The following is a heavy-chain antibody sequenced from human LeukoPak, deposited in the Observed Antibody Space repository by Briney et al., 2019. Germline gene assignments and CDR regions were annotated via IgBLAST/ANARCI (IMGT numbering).Heavy chain of an antibody. Sequence: PSETLSLTCTVSGGSLSSYYWSWIRQPPGKGRERIGYIYYSGSTNYNPSLKSRVTISVDTSKNQFSLKLSSVTAADTAVYYCARDMAYCGGDCLPDYWGQGTLVTVSS. CDR1: GGSLSSYY. CDR3: ARDMAYCGGDCLPDY. D-gene: IGHD2-21*02. CDR2: IYYSGST. J-gene: IGHJ4*02. V-gene: IGHV4-59*01.